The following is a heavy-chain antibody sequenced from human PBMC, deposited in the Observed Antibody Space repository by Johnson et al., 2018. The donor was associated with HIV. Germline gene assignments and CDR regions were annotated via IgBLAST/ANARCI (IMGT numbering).Heavy chain of an antibody. CDR3: AKDMNWNLIGDGFDI. J-gene: IGHJ3*02. V-gene: IGHV3-9*01. D-gene: IGHD1-1*01. CDR2: ISWKSGRI. Sequence: VQLVESGGGLVQPSRSLRLSCGASGFTFDDYAMHWVRQPPGKGLEWVSGISWKSGRIKYADSVKGRFTISRDNAKNALYLQMNSLRPEDTALYYCAKDMNWNLIGDGFDIWGQGTMVTVSS. CDR1: GFTFDDYA.